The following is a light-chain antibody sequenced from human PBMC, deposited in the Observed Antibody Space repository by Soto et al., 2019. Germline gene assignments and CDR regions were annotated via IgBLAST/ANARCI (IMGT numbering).Light chain of an antibody. CDR1: QSISSY. Sequence: DIQMTQSPSSLCASVGDRVTITCRASQSISSYLNWYQQKPGKAPKLLIYAASSFQSGVPSRFSGSGSGTDFTLTISSLQPQDFATYYCQQSYSTPPDTFGQGTKLEIK. CDR3: QQSYSTPPDT. V-gene: IGKV1-39*01. CDR2: AAS. J-gene: IGKJ2*01.